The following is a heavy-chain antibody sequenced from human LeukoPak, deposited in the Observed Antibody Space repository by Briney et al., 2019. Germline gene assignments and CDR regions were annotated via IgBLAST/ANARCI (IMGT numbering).Heavy chain of an antibody. Sequence: SETLSLTCSVSGGSISRSSDYWGWIRQSPGEGLEWIGTIYYDGSTYYNPSLKSRVTISVDTSKNQFSLNLSSVTAADTAVYYCTRDSQLEWFYSWGQGTLVTVSS. CDR3: TRDSQLEWFYS. V-gene: IGHV4-39*07. J-gene: IGHJ5*01. CDR1: GGSISRSSDY. CDR2: IYYDGST. D-gene: IGHD3-10*01.